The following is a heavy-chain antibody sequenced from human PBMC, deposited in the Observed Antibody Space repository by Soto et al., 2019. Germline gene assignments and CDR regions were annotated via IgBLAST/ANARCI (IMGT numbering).Heavy chain of an antibody. CDR2: ISAYNGNT. J-gene: IGHJ5*02. D-gene: IGHD3-9*01. CDR3: ARYYDILTGYGWFDP. Sequence: ASVKVSCKASGYTFTSYGISWVRQAPGQGLEWMGWISAYNGNTNYAQKLQGRVTMTTGTSTSTAYMELRSLRSDDTAVYYCARYYDILTGYGWFDPWGQGTLVTVSS. CDR1: GYTFTSYG. V-gene: IGHV1-18*01.